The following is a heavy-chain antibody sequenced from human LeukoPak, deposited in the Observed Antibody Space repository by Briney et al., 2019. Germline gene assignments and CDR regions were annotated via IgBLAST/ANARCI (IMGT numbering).Heavy chain of an antibody. CDR2: ICGSGGGQT. V-gene: IGHV3-23*01. Sequence: GGSLRLSCAASGFTFRDYTMNWVRKPPGRGLGWVSGICGSGGGQTFYADSVRGRFIISRDDSRNLVFLHMDRLRVEDTGLYYCAKDVKSDGVWDIDHWGQGTVVTVSS. CDR3: AKDVKSDGVWDIDH. J-gene: IGHJ4*02. D-gene: IGHD4-17*01. CDR1: GFTFRDYT.